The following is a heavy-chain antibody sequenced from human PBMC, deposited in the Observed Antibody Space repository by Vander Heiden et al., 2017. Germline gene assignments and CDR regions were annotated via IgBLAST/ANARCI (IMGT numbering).Heavy chain of an antibody. Sequence: EVQLLESGGGLVQPGGSLRFSCAAAGFTFSSYAMSWVRQAPGKGLEWVSAISGRGGSTYYADSVKGRFTISRDNSKNTLYLQMNSLRAEDTAVYYCAKGTTLRYFDYWGQGTLVTVSS. CDR3: AKGTTLRYFDY. J-gene: IGHJ4*02. V-gene: IGHV3-23*01. D-gene: IGHD3-9*01. CDR2: ISGRGGST. CDR1: GFTFSSYA.